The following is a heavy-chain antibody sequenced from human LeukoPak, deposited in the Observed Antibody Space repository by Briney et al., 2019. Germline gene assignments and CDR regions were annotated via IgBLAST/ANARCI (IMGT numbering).Heavy chain of an antibody. CDR1: GYSFTSYW. V-gene: IGHV5-51*01. CDR3: ATHSKQQLVLDAFDI. J-gene: IGHJ3*02. Sequence: GESLKISCKGSGYSFTSYWIGWVRQMPGKGLEWMGIIYPGDSDTRYSPSFQGQVTISADKSISTAYLQWSSLKASDTAMYYCATHSKQQLVLDAFDIWGQGTMVTVSS. CDR2: IYPGDSDT. D-gene: IGHD6-13*01.